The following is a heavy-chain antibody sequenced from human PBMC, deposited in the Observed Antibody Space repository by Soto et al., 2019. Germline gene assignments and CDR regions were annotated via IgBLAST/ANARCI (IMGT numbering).Heavy chain of an antibody. D-gene: IGHD3-10*01. CDR1: GFTFDDYG. J-gene: IGHJ3*02. CDR2: INWNGGST. CDR3: ARGPLGGSGSYYNGAFDI. V-gene: IGHV3-20*01. Sequence: GGSLRLSCAASGFTFDDYGMSWVRQAPGKGLEWVSGINWNGGSTGYADSVKGRFTISRDNAKNSLYLQMNSLRAEDTALYHCARGPLGGSGSYYNGAFDIWGQGTMVTVSS.